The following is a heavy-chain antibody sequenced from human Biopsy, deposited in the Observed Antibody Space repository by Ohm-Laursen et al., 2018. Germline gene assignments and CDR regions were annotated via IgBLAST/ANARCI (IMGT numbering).Heavy chain of an antibody. J-gene: IGHJ1*01. D-gene: IGHD2-15*01. CDR1: GYTFTGQY. V-gene: IGHV1-2*02. Sequence: ASVKVSCKASGYTFTGQYLHWVRQVPGQGLEWMGWINPHSGTTKFAQDFQGRVTMTRDTSIATVYMDLRRLRSDDPAVYYCAKGQDLRGGAEYFQHWGQGALVTVSS. CDR2: INPHSGTT. CDR3: AKGQDLRGGAEYFQH.